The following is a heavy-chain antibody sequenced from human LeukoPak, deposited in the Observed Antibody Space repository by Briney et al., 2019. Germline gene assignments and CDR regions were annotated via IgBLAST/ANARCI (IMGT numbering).Heavy chain of an antibody. CDR1: GYTFTSYG. CDR2: ISAYNGNT. Sequence: GASVEVSCKASGYTFTSYGISWVRQAPGQGLEWMGWISAYNGNTNYAQKLQGRVTMTTDTSTSTAYMELRSLRSDDTAVYYCAREHCDFWSGPVWSDPWGQGTLVTVSS. J-gene: IGHJ5*02. D-gene: IGHD3-3*01. CDR3: AREHCDFWSGPVWSDP. V-gene: IGHV1-18*01.